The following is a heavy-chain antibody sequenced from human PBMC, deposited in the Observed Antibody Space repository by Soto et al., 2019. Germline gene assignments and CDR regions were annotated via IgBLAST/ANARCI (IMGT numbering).Heavy chain of an antibody. CDR1: GFTFSSYW. V-gene: IGHV3-74*01. CDR2: INSDGSST. D-gene: IGHD6-13*01. Sequence: LRLSCAASGFTFSSYWMHWVRQAPGKGLVWVSRINSDGSSTSYADSVKGRFTISRDNAKNSLYLQMNSLRAEDTAVYYCARDLIIAAAGTQIDYWGQGTLVTVSS. CDR3: ARDLIIAAAGTQIDY. J-gene: IGHJ4*02.